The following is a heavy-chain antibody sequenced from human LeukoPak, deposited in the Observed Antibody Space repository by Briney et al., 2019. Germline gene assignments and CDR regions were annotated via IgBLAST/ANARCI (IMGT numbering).Heavy chain of an antibody. CDR3: AKGAGGFSYSTWFDP. CDR2: IYYSGTT. CDR1: GGSISSSPYY. V-gene: IGHV4-39*07. D-gene: IGHD5-18*01. Sequence: SETLSLTCTVSGGSISSSPYYWGWIRQPPGKGLDWIGSIYYSGTTHYSPSLESRVTISVDTSKNPFSLKLASATAADTAIYYCAKGAGGFSYSTWFDPWGQGTLVTVSS. J-gene: IGHJ5*02.